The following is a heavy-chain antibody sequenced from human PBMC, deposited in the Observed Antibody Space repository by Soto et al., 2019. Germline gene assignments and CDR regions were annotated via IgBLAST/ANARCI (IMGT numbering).Heavy chain of an antibody. CDR2: IYWDDDK. V-gene: IGHV2-5*02. CDR3: AHREYYSSSWWIDAFDI. Sequence: GLDLEWLALIYWDDDKRYSPSLKSRLTITKDTSKNQVVLTMTNMDPVDTATYYCAHREYYSSSWWIDAFDIWGQGTMVTVSS. D-gene: IGHD6-13*01. J-gene: IGHJ3*02.